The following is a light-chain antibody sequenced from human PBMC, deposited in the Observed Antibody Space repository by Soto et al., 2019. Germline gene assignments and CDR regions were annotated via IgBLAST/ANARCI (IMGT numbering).Light chain of an antibody. V-gene: IGKV1-39*01. CDR1: QSISSY. Sequence: DIQMTQSPSSLSASVGDRVTITCRASQSISSYLNWYQQKPGKAPKLLICAASSLQSGVPSRFSGSGSGTDFTLTISSLQPEDFATYYCQQSYSTPFTFGPGTKVDIK. CDR3: QQSYSTPFT. J-gene: IGKJ3*01. CDR2: AAS.